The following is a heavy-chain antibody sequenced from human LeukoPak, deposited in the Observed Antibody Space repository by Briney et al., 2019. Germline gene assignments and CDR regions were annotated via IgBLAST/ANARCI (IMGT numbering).Heavy chain of an antibody. J-gene: IGHJ5*02. D-gene: IGHD2-8*01. CDR3: AKAYCTSICCLAWFDP. CDR2: ISGSGGST. Sequence: GGSLRLSCAASGFTFSNYAMSWVRQAPGKGLEWVSAISGSGGSTYYADSVKGRFTISRDNSKNTLYLQMNSLRAEDTAVYYCAKAYCTSICCLAWFDPWGQGTLVTVSS. V-gene: IGHV3-23*01. CDR1: GFTFSNYA.